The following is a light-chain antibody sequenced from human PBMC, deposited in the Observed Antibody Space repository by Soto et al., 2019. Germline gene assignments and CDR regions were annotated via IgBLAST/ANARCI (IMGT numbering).Light chain of an antibody. Sequence: DIQMTQSPSTLSASVGDRVTITCRASQSINSWLAWYQQKPGKDPKLLIYKASSLESGVPSRFSGSGSGTEFTLTISSLQSDDFATYYCQQYNTYVTFGGGTKVEIK. CDR1: QSINSW. J-gene: IGKJ4*01. CDR3: QQYNTYVT. V-gene: IGKV1-5*03. CDR2: KAS.